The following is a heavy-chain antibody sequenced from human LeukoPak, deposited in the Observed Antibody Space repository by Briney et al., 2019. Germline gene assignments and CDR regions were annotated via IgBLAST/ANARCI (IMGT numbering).Heavy chain of an antibody. CDR2: IYYSGST. Sequence: SETLSLTCTVSGGSISSYYWSWIRQSPGKGLECIGYIYYSGSTNYNPSLKSRVTISVDTSKNQFSLKLSSVTAADTAVYYCARESGSGVDYWGQGTLVTVSS. D-gene: IGHD1-26*01. V-gene: IGHV4-59*01. CDR3: ARESGSGVDY. J-gene: IGHJ4*02. CDR1: GGSISSYY.